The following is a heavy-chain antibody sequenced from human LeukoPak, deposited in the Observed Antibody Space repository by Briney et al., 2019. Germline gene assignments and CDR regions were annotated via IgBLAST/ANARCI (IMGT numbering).Heavy chain of an antibody. Sequence: GGSLRLSCVVSGFTFSIFDMSWVRQAPGKGLEWVSGISGSGDGAFYADSVKGRFTISRENSRNTLYLQMSTLRVDDTAVYYCATSNGSYWGQGTLVTVSS. CDR1: GFTFSIFD. D-gene: IGHD1-26*01. J-gene: IGHJ4*02. CDR3: ATSNGSY. V-gene: IGHV3-23*01. CDR2: ISGSGDGA.